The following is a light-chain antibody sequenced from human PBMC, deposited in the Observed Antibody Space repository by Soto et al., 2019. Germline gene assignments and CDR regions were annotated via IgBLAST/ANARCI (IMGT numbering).Light chain of an antibody. Sequence: EIGMTQSPSTLSVSPGERATLSCRASQSVSSSYLAWYQQKPGQAPRLLIYGASSRATGIPDRFSGSGSGTDFTLTISRLEPEDFAVYYCQQYGSSPWTFGQGTKV. CDR2: GAS. V-gene: IGKV3-20*01. CDR1: QSVSSSY. CDR3: QQYGSSPWT. J-gene: IGKJ1*01.